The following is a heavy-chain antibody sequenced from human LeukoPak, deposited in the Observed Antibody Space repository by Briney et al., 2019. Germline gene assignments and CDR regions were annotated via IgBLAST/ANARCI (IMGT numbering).Heavy chain of an antibody. Sequence: SVKVSCKASGGTFSSYAISWVRQAPGQGLEWMGGIIPIFGTANYAQKFQGRVTITTDGSTSTAYMELSSLRSEDTAVYYCARVTREDIVVDRPGDYYYYYMDVWGKGTTVTVSS. CDR2: IIPIFGTA. CDR3: ARVTREDIVVDRPGDYYYYYMDV. D-gene: IGHD2-2*01. CDR1: GGTFSSYA. J-gene: IGHJ6*03. V-gene: IGHV1-69*05.